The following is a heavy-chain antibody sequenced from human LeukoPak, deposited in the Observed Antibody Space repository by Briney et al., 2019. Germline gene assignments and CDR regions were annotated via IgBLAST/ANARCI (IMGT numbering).Heavy chain of an antibody. CDR3: ARDMYDSSGFDY. V-gene: IGHV4-31*03. D-gene: IGHD3-22*01. CDR2: IYYSGST. Sequence: PSETLSLTCTVSGGSISSGGYYWSWICQHPGKGLEWIGYIYYSGSTYYNPSLKSRVTISVDTSKNQFSLKLSSVTAADTAVYYCARDMYDSSGFDYWGQGTLVTVSS. J-gene: IGHJ4*02. CDR1: GGSISSGGYY.